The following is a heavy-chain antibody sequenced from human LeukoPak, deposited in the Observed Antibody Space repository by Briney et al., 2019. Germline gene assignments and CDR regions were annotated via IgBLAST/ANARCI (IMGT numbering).Heavy chain of an antibody. CDR1: GYTFTSYN. V-gene: IGHV1-8*01. CDR2: MNRKSGNT. CDR3: ARGRYYDILTGWTDYYYGMDV. J-gene: IGHJ6*02. D-gene: IGHD3-9*01. Sequence: ASVKVSCKASGYTFTSYNINCGRQATGQRLEWMGWMNRKSGNTGYAQKFQGSVTMTKNTSISTASIELRSLRAEDAGVYYCARGRYYDILTGWTDYYYGMDVWGQGTTVTVSS.